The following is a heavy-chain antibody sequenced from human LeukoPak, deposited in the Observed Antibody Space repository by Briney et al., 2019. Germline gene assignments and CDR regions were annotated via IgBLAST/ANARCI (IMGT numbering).Heavy chain of an antibody. CDR1: GGSISSGDYH. D-gene: IGHD3-10*01. J-gene: IGHJ5*02. V-gene: IGHV4-30-4*01. Sequence: SETLSLTCSVSGGSISSGDYHWSWIRQSPGKGLEWIGYISYSGSTYYNPSLKSRVTISVDTSKNQFSLRLSSVTAADTAVYYCARGALWFGESLFDPWGQGTLVTVSS. CDR2: ISYSGST. CDR3: ARGALWFGESLFDP.